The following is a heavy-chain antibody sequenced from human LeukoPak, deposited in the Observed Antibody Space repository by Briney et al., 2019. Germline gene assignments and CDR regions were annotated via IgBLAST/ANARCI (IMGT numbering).Heavy chain of an antibody. V-gene: IGHV1-2*02. CDR3: ARELGLDYYYYMDV. Sequence: GASVKVSCKASGYTFTGYYIHWVRQAPGQGLEWMGWINPNSGGTNSAQKFQGRVTMTRDTSISTAYMELSRLTSDDTAVYYCARELGLDYYYYMDVWGKGTTVTVSS. D-gene: IGHD3-16*01. CDR1: GYTFTGYY. J-gene: IGHJ6*03. CDR2: INPNSGGT.